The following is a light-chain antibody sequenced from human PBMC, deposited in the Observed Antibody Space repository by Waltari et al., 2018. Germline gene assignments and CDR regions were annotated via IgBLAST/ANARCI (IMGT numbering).Light chain of an antibody. Sequence: QSALTQPASVSGSPGQSITISCTGTSSDVGNDNFVSWYQHHPGNAPQLLIYEVIKRPSGLSSRFSGSKSGNTATLTISGLQAEDEADYYCCSYTSSSTFIFGTGTKVTVL. CDR3: CSYTSSSTFI. CDR1: SSDVGNDNF. J-gene: IGLJ1*01. V-gene: IGLV2-23*02. CDR2: EVI.